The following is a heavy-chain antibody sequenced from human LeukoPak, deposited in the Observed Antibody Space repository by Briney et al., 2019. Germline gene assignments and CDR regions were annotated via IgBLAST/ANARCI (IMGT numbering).Heavy chain of an antibody. CDR1: GFTFSSYA. D-gene: IGHD3-9*01. V-gene: IGHV3-23*01. J-gene: IGHJ5*02. CDR3: AKVPDYDILTGYNWFDP. CDR2: ISGSGGST. Sequence: PGGSLRLSCAASGFTFSSYAMSWVRQAPGKGLEWVSAISGSGGSTYYADSVKGRFTISRDNSENTLYLQMNSLRAEDTAVYYCAKVPDYDILTGYNWFDPWGQGTLVTVSS.